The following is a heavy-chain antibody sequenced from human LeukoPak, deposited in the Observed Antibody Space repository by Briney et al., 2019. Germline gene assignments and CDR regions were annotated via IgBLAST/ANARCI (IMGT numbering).Heavy chain of an antibody. CDR1: GLTFSLYS. D-gene: IGHD2-15*01. CDR3: VTELGSGGFDI. CDR2: ISTNADST. J-gene: IGHJ3*02. V-gene: IGHV3-64D*06. Sequence: GSRRLSCSASGLTFSLYSMHWVRQAPRKGLEYVSGISTNADSTHYPDSVKGRFTISVDNSKNTLYLQMSTLRAEDTSVYYCVTELGSGGFDIWGQGTMVAVS.